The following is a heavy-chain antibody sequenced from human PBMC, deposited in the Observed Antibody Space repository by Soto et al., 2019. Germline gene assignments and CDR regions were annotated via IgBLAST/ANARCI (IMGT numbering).Heavy chain of an antibody. Sequence: GGALRLSCAASGFTLSSYSIHWGRPAPGKGLEWVAVISYDGSNKYYADSVKGRFTISRDNSKNTLYLQMNSLRAEDTAVYYCARDGQLLWFGELGGASDIWGQGTMVTVSS. CDR2: ISYDGSNK. CDR3: ARDGQLLWFGELGGASDI. V-gene: IGHV3-30-3*01. CDR1: GFTLSSYS. D-gene: IGHD3-10*01. J-gene: IGHJ3*02.